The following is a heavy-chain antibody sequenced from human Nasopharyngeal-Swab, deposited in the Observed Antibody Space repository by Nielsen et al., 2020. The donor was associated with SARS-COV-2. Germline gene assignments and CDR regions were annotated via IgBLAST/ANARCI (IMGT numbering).Heavy chain of an antibody. Sequence: ASVNVSCKASGYTFTSYDINWVRQATGQGLEWMGWMNPNSGNTGYAQKFQGRVTMTRNTSISTAYMELSSLRSEDTAVYYCARDYLWSSGYVFDYWGQGTLVTVSS. CDR3: ARDYLWSSGYVFDY. CDR2: MNPNSGNT. J-gene: IGHJ4*02. CDR1: GYTFTSYD. V-gene: IGHV1-8*01. D-gene: IGHD3-22*01.